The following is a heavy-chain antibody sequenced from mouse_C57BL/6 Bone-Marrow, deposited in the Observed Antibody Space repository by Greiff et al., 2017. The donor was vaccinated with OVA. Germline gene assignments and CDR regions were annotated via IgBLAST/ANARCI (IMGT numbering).Heavy chain of an antibody. CDR3: ATHYYGSRGWFAY. J-gene: IGHJ3*01. CDR2: IYPGDGDT. Sequence: LQQSGPELVKPGASVKISCKASGYAFSSSWMNWVKQRPGKGLEWIGRIYPGDGDTNYNGKFKGKATLTADKSSSTAYMQLSSLTSEDSAVYFCATHYYGSRGWFAYWGQGTLVTVSA. D-gene: IGHD1-1*01. CDR1: GYAFSSSW. V-gene: IGHV1-82*01.